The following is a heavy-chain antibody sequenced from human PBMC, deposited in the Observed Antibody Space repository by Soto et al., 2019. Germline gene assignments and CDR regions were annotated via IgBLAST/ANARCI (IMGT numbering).Heavy chain of an antibody. CDR2: INHSGST. Sequence: QVQLQQWGAGLLKHSETLSLTCAVYGGSFSGYFWSWIRQPPGKGLEWIGEINHSGSTDYNPSLKSRVTISVDTSKNQFSLKVSSVTAADTAVYYCARGGYVYWGQGTLVTVSS. V-gene: IGHV4-34*01. CDR1: GGSFSGYF. D-gene: IGHD5-12*01. J-gene: IGHJ4*02. CDR3: ARGGYVY.